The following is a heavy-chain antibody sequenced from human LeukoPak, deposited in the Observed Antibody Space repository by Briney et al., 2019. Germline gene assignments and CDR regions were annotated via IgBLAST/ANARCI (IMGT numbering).Heavy chain of an antibody. Sequence: ASVPVSYKASGYTFTSYGISWVRQAPGQGLEWMGWISAYNGNTNYAQKLQGRVTMTTDTSTSTAYMELRSLRSDDTAVYYCARERVDYVWGSYRYFDYWGQGTLVTVSS. D-gene: IGHD3-16*02. CDR2: ISAYNGNT. V-gene: IGHV1-18*01. J-gene: IGHJ4*02. CDR1: GYTFTSYG. CDR3: ARERVDYVWGSYRYFDY.